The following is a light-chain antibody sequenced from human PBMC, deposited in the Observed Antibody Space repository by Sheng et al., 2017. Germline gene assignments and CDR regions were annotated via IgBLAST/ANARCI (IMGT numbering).Light chain of an antibody. CDR2: MAS. J-gene: IGKJ1*01. V-gene: IGKV1-5*03. CDR3: QQYNSYPVD. Sequence: DIQMTQSPSTLSASVGDRVTITCRASHIISAWLAWYQQKPGKAPKVLISMASSLESGVPSRFSGSGYGTEFTLTISSLQPDDFATYYCQQYNSYPVDFGQGTKVEIK. CDR1: HIISAW.